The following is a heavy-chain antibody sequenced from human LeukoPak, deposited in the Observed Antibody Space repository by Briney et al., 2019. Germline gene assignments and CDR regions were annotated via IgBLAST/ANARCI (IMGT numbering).Heavy chain of an antibody. Sequence: GASMKVSCKASGYTFTSYGISWVRQAPGQGLEWMGWFSVYNGNTKYAQKLQGGVTMTTDTSTNTAYMELRSLRSDDTAVYYCARDRATMVRGVVDYWGQGTLVTVSS. V-gene: IGHV1-18*01. D-gene: IGHD3-10*01. CDR3: ARDRATMVRGVVDY. J-gene: IGHJ4*02. CDR1: GYTFTSYG. CDR2: FSVYNGNT.